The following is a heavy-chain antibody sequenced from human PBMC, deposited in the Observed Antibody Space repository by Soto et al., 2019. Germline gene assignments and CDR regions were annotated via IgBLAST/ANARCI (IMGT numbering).Heavy chain of an antibody. J-gene: IGHJ6*02. D-gene: IGHD6-13*01. Sequence: EVQLVESGGGLVKPGGSLRLSCAASGLTFSAFGMNWVRQAPGKGLEWVSSISSGGEYLDYADSVKGRITISRDNAKNSRFLQLDSLRVAVTAVYYCAPDWAAGAVMGGWGQGTTVTVSS. CDR3: APDWAAGAVMGG. V-gene: IGHV3-21*01. CDR1: GLTFSAFG. CDR2: ISSGGEYL.